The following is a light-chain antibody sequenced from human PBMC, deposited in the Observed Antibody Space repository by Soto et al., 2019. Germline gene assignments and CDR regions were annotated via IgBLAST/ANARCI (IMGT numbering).Light chain of an antibody. Sequence: IRIYQDPSTLLAFVGDRVTVTCRASQGVKKWLAWYQQKPGKAPKILIYDASTWESGVPARFSGSGSGTESTLISSMQPEEYGANYCQQYYDSPRTFGQGTRLEIK. V-gene: IGKV1-5*01. CDR2: DAS. CDR3: QQYYDSPRT. J-gene: IGKJ5*01. CDR1: QGVKKW.